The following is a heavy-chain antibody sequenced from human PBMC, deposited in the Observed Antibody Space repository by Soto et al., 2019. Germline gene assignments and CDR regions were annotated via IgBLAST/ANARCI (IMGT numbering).Heavy chain of an antibody. Sequence: PGGSLRLSCAASGFTFSSYAMHWVRQAPGKGLEWVAVISYDGSNKYYADSVKGRFTISRDNSKNTLYLQMNSLRAGDTAVYYCARDFRITMIVVVPAIDYWGQGTLVTVSS. CDR2: ISYDGSNK. CDR1: GFTFSSYA. J-gene: IGHJ4*02. CDR3: ARDFRITMIVVVPAIDY. V-gene: IGHV3-30-3*01. D-gene: IGHD3-22*01.